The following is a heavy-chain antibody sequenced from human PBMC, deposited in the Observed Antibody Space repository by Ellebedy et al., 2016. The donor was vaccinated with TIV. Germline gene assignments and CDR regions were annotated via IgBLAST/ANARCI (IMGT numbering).Heavy chain of an antibody. Sequence: GESLKISXAASGFTFSNAWMSWVRQAPGKGLEWVGRIKSKTDGGTTDYAAPVKGRFTISRDDSKNTLYLQMNSLKTEDTAVYYCTTDPRYSSSWYQYWGQGTLVTVSS. D-gene: IGHD6-13*01. V-gene: IGHV3-15*01. CDR3: TTDPRYSSSWYQY. CDR2: IKSKTDGGTT. J-gene: IGHJ4*02. CDR1: GFTFSNAW.